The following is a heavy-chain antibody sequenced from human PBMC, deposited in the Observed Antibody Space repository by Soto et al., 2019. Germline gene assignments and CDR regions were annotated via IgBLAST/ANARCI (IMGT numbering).Heavy chain of an antibody. J-gene: IGHJ6*02. CDR1: GFTLSSYG. V-gene: IGHV3-30*18. CDR2: ISNDGIKK. Sequence: GGSLRLSCATSGFTLSSYGVHWVRPAPGKGLEWVAVISNDGIKKNYGESAKGRFTISRDNSKNTLYLQMNSLRTEDTAVYYCAKSPQWVAKGGMDVWGQGTTVTVSS. D-gene: IGHD1-26*01. CDR3: AKSPQWVAKGGMDV.